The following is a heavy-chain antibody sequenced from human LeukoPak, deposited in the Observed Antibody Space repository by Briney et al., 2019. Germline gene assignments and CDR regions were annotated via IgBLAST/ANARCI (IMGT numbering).Heavy chain of an antibody. CDR3: ARGGGSLTGEALDI. V-gene: IGHV4-4*07. D-gene: IGHD7-27*01. J-gene: IGHJ3*02. CDR1: GGSISNSY. CDR2: IYSSGST. Sequence: SETLSLTCTFSGGSISNSYWSWIRQPAGKGLEWIGRIYSSGSTNYNPSLKSRVTMSVDPSKNQFSLKLNSVTAADTAVYYCARGGGSLTGEALDIWGQGTMVTVSS.